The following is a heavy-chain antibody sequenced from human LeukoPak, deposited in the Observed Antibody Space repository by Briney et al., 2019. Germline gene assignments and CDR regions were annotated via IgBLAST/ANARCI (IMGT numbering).Heavy chain of an antibody. D-gene: IGHD4-17*01. V-gene: IGHV3-53*01. Sequence: GGSLRLSCAASGFTVSSNYMSWVRQAPGKGLEWVSVIYSGGCTYYADSVKGRFTISRDNSKNTLYLQMNSLRAEDTAVYYCARGTTVTTGFDYWGQGTLVTVSS. J-gene: IGHJ4*02. CDR3: ARGTTVTTGFDY. CDR2: IYSGGCT. CDR1: GFTVSSNY.